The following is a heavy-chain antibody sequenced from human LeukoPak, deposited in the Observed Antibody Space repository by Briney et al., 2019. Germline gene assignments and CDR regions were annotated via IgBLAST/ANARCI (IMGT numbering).Heavy chain of an antibody. D-gene: IGHD4-17*01. J-gene: IGHJ4*02. V-gene: IGHV3-23*01. CDR3: AKSMTTVTTASDY. Sequence: GGSLRLSCAASGFTFSTYAVNWVRQAPGKGLEWVSTISGSGDSTYYADSVKGRFTISRDNSKDTLYLQMSSVRVDDTAVYYCAKSMTTVTTASDYWGQGTLVTVSS. CDR2: ISGSGDST. CDR1: GFTFSTYA.